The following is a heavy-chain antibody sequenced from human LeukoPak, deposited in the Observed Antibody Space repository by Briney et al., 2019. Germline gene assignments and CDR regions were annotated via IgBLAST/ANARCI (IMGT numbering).Heavy chain of an antibody. CDR3: ARQDVGGYYYGSGSYGLLNY. V-gene: IGHV1-18*01. CDR1: GYTINTYD. D-gene: IGHD3-10*01. J-gene: IGHJ4*02. CDR2: TSVYNGNT. Sequence: ASVKVSCKASGYTINTYDISWVRQAPGQGLEWMGWTSVYNGNTNYAQKLQGRVTMTTDTSTSTAYMELRSLRSDDTAVYYCARQDVGGYYYGSGSYGLLNYWGQGTLVTVSS.